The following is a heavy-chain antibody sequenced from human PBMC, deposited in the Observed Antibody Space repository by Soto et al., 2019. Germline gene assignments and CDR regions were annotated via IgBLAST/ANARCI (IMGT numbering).Heavy chain of an antibody. D-gene: IGHD3-16*02. CDR2: FDAEDGAA. CDR1: GYTLTELS. V-gene: IGHV1-24*01. CDR3: APDLFPDYADAWVTFRPADY. J-gene: IGHJ4*02. Sequence: QVELVQSGAEVKKPGASVKVSCKVSGYTLTELSMHWVRQAPGKGLEWMGVFDAEDGAASYAQNFQGRVTMTDDTSTDTAYMEVTSLRSEDTAVYYCAPDLFPDYADAWVTFRPADYWGQGTQVTVSS.